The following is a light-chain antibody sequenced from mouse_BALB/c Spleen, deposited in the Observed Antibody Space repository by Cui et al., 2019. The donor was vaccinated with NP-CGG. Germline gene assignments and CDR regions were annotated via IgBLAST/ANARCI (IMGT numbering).Light chain of an antibody. CDR3: ALWYSNHWV. CDR2: GTN. J-gene: IGLJ1*01. Sequence: QAVVTQESALTTSPGETVTLTCRPSTGAVTTSNYANWAQEKPDHLFTGLIGGTNNRAPGVPARFSGSLIGDKAALTITGAQTEDEAIYFCALWYSNHWVFGGGTKLTVL. CDR1: TGAVTTSNY. V-gene: IGLV1*01.